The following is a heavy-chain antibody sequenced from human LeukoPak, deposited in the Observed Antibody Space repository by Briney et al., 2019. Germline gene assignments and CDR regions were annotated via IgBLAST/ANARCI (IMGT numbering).Heavy chain of an antibody. V-gene: IGHV4-59*01. D-gene: IGHD3-10*01. CDR1: GGSISSYY. Sequence: SETLSLTCTVSGGSISSYYWSWIRQPPGKGLEWIGYIYYSGSTNYNPSLKSRVTISVDTSKNQFSLKLSSVTAADTAVYYCARDPGDRLYYCYGMDVWGQGTTVTVSS. J-gene: IGHJ6*02. CDR2: IYYSGST. CDR3: ARDPGDRLYYCYGMDV.